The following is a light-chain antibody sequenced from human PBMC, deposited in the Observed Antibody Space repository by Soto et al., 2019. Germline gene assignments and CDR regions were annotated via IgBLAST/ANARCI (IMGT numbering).Light chain of an antibody. CDR3: QQYDTFPVT. V-gene: IGKV1-33*01. CDR2: DAF. CDR1: QDINSY. Sequence: DIQMTQSPSSLSASVGDRVTITCQASQDINSYLSWYQQIPGKAPKLLIYDAFTLETGVPSRFSGSGSGTDFIFTISSLQPEDFATYYCQQYDTFPVTFGQGTRLEIK. J-gene: IGKJ5*01.